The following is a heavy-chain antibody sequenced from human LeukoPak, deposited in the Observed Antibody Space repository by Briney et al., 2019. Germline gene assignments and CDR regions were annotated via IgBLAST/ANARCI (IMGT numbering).Heavy chain of an antibody. CDR3: AREVAAAGAYYFDY. CDR1: GGSFSGYY. Sequence: SETLSLTCAVYGGSFSGYYWSWIRQPPGKGLEWIGEINHSGSTNYSPSLKSRVTISVDTSKNQFPLRLSSVTAADTAVYYCAREVAAAGAYYFDYWGQGTLVTVSS. V-gene: IGHV4-34*01. J-gene: IGHJ4*02. CDR2: INHSGST. D-gene: IGHD6-13*01.